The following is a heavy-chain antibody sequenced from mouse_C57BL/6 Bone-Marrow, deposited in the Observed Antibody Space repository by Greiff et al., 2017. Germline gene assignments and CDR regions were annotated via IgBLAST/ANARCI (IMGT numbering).Heavy chain of an antibody. Sequence: VQLQQSGAELVKPGASVKMSCKASGYTFTSYWITWVKQRPGQGLEWIGDIYPGSGSTNYNEKFKSKATLTVDKSSSTAYMLLSSLTSEDSAVYFCARWVLLQDWFAYWGQGTLVTVSA. CDR3: ARWVLLQDWFAY. CDR1: GYTFTSYW. D-gene: IGHD2-3*01. V-gene: IGHV1-55*01. J-gene: IGHJ3*01. CDR2: IYPGSGST.